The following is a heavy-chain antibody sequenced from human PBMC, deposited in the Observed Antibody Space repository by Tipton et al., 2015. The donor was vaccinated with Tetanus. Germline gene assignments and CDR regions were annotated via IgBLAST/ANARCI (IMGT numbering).Heavy chain of an antibody. V-gene: IGHV4-30-2*01. D-gene: IGHD2-2*01. CDR2: VFRSGSA. CDR3: ARVACSSTSCYSHYFDY. J-gene: IGHJ4*02. CDR1: GASISSIYS. Sequence: TLSLTCAVSGASISSIYSWSWIRQPPGKGLEWIGCVFRSGSADYNPSLKSRVNISLDRSENQISLMLTSVTAADTAVYYCARVACSSTSCYSHYFDYWGPGSLVTVSS.